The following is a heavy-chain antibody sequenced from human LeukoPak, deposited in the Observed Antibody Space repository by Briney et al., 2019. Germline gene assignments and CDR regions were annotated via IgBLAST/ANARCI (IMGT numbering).Heavy chain of an antibody. J-gene: IGHJ4*02. CDR3: AKDATPMNSIWDHFDS. V-gene: IGHV3-33*03. Sequence: GGSLRLSCAASGYTFSWHAVHWVCQAPGKGLEWVAQIWSGGNYAYYGDSVKGRFIISRDDSKNTAYLRMNSLRVEDTAIYFCAKDATPMNSIWDHFDSWGQGTLVTVSS. D-gene: IGHD1-26*01. CDR2: IWSGGNYA. CDR1: GYTFSWHA.